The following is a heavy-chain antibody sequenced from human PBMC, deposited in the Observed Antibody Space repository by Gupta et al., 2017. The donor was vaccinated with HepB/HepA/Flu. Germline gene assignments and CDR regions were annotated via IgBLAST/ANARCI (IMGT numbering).Heavy chain of an antibody. J-gene: IGHJ6*03. V-gene: IGHV1-69*01. Sequence: QVQLVQSGAEVKKPGSSVKVSCKATGGTFSSYAIRWVRQAPGQGLGWMGGIIPIFGTANYAQKFQGRVTITADESTSTAYMELSSLRSEDTAVYYCARGPRVRYDFWSGYYYYYYMDVWGKGTTVTVSS. CDR1: GGTFSSYA. D-gene: IGHD3-3*01. CDR3: ARGPRVRYDFWSGYYYYYYMDV. CDR2: IIPIFGTA.